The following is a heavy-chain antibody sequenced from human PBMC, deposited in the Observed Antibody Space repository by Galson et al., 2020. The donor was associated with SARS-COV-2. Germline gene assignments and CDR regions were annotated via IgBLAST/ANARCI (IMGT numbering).Heavy chain of an antibody. V-gene: IGHV3-30*04. CDR1: GFTFSSYA. CDR3: ARDSGGYMDF. Sequence: GGSLRLPCAASGFTFSSYAIHWVRQPPDKGLEWAAVISFDGSNKYYADSVKGRLTISRDNSKNTLYLQMNSLRAEDTAVYYCARDSGGYMDFWGKGTTVTVSS. J-gene: IGHJ6*03. D-gene: IGHD6-25*01. CDR2: ISFDGSNK.